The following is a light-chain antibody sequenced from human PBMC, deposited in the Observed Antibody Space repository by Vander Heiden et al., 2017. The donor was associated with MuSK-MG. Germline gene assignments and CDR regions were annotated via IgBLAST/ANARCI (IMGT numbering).Light chain of an antibody. CDR1: QSISSY. Sequence: DIRMPHSPSSLSASVGDRVTITCRASQSISSYLNWYQQKPGKAPKLLIYAASSLQSGVPSRFSGSGSGTDFTLTISSLQPEDFATYYCQQSYSTPWTFGQGTKVEIK. CDR2: AAS. CDR3: QQSYSTPWT. J-gene: IGKJ1*01. V-gene: IGKV1-39*01.